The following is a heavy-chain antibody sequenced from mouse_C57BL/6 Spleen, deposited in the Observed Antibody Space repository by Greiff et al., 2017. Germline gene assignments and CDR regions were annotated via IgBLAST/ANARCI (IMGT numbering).Heavy chain of an antibody. CDR1: GYSFTDYN. V-gene: IGHV1-39*01. CDR3: ARGGLNYGNYERGYYAMDY. J-gene: IGHJ4*01. CDR2: INPNYGTT. D-gene: IGHD2-1*01. Sequence: EVQVQQSGPELVKPGASVKISCKASGYSFTDYNMNWVKQSNGKSLEWIGVINPNYGTTSYNQKFKGKATLTVDQSSSTAYMQLNSLTSEDSAVYYCARGGLNYGNYERGYYAMDYWGQGTSVTVSS.